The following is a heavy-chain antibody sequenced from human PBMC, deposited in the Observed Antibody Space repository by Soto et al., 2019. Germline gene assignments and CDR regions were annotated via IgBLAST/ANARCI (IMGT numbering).Heavy chain of an antibody. CDR2: IIPIFGTA. CDR1: GGTFSSYA. J-gene: IGHJ6*02. CDR3: ARRTNDFWSGVRADYYYYGMDV. Sequence: QVQLVQSGAEVKKPGSSVKVSCKASGGTFSSYAISWVRQAPGQGLEWMGGIIPIFGTANYAQKFQGRVTITADESTSTAYMELSSQRSEDTAVYYCARRTNDFWSGVRADYYYYGMDVWGQGTTVTVSS. D-gene: IGHD3-3*01. V-gene: IGHV1-69*01.